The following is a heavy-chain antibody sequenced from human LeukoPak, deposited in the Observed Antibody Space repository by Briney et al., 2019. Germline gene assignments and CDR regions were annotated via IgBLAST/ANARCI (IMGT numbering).Heavy chain of an antibody. CDR1: GFTFSDYY. D-gene: IGHD6-13*01. Sequence: PGGSLRLSCAASGFTFSDYYMSWIRQAPGKGLEWISYITSSSSSMFYADSVKGRFTISRDNAKNSLYLQMDSLRAEDTAMYYCARHILAAGTLCYGGQGTLVTVSS. J-gene: IGHJ4*02. CDR3: ARHILAAGTLCY. V-gene: IGHV3-11*01. CDR2: ITSSSSSM.